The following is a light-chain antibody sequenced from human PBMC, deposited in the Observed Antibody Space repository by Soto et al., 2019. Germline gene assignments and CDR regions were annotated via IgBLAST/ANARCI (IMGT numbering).Light chain of an antibody. CDR2: RNN. J-gene: IGLJ1*01. CDR3: AAWNDGLSGFV. Sequence: HSVLNQPPSTFRTPGQRVTISFFGSSSLIGSNAVYWYQQLPGTAPKLLIYRNNQRPSGVPDRFSGTKSGTSASLAISGLRSEDEADYYCAAWNDGLSGFVFGTGTKVTVL. CDR1: SSLIGSNA. V-gene: IGLV1-47*01.